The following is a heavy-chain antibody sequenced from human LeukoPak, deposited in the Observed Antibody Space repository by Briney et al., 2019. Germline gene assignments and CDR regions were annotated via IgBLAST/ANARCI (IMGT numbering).Heavy chain of an antibody. J-gene: IGHJ4*02. CDR3: ASKRTDSGYAAFDY. CDR1: GFTFSTYG. Sequence: PGRSLRLSCAASGFTFSTYGMHWVRQAPGKGLEWVAVISYDRSNKYYADSVKGRFTISRDNSKNTLYLQMNSLRAEDTAVCYCASKRTDSGYAAFDYWGQGTLVTVSS. CDR2: ISYDRSNK. V-gene: IGHV3-30*03. D-gene: IGHD5-12*01.